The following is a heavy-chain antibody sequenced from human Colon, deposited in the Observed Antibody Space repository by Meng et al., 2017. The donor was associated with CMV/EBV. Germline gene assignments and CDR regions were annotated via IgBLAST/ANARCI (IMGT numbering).Heavy chain of an antibody. Sequence: GESLKISCAASGFTFRSFGMHWVRQAPGRGREGIGRTRDKIRGHTTSYAASVRGRFTLSRDAPRNSVTLVMTSLKTEDTAIYYCARGLRFSDRHVWGQGTTVTVSS. CDR2: TRDKIRGHTT. CDR3: ARGLRFSDRHV. J-gene: IGHJ6*02. V-gene: IGHV3-72*01. D-gene: IGHD5-12*01. CDR1: GFTFRSFG.